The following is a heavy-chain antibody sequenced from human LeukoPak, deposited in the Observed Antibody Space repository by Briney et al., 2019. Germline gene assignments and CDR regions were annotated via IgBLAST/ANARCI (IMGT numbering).Heavy chain of an antibody. V-gene: IGHV3-66*02. CDR1: GFTVSSNY. J-gene: IGHJ3*02. Sequence: GGSLRLSCAAPGFTVSSNYMSWVRQAPGKGLEWVSVIYSGGSTYYADSVKGRFTISRDNSKNTLYLQMNSLRAEDTAVYYCARLRAWGAFDIWGQGTMVTVSS. CDR2: IYSGGST. CDR3: ARLRAWGAFDI. D-gene: IGHD4-17*01.